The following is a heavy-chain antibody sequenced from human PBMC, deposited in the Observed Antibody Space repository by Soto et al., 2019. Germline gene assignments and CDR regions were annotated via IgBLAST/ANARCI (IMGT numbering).Heavy chain of an antibody. V-gene: IGHV4-39*02. CDR3: ARGGGYYGVLFDY. D-gene: IGHD4-17*01. J-gene: IGHJ4*02. CDR2: ILYSGTT. CDR1: GGAISSSSYF. Sequence: QLRLQESGPGLLRPSETLSLTCNVSGGAISSSSYFWGWVRQPSGKTLEWIGHILYSGTTHYNESLKSRVTISVDTSKNQFSLRLNSVTPADTAVYYCARGGGYYGVLFDYWGQGTLVPVSS.